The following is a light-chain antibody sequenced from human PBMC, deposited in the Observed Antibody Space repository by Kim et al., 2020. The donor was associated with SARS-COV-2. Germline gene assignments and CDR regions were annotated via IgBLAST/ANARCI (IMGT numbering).Light chain of an antibody. J-gene: IGKJ1*01. CDR3: QQYYSYPRT. Sequence: ASTGDSVTITCRASQVISSYLAWYQQKPGKAPKLLIYAASTLQSGVPSRFSGSGAGTDFTLTISCLQSEDFATYYCQQYYSYPRTFGQGTKVDIK. V-gene: IGKV1-8*01. CDR1: QVISSY. CDR2: AAS.